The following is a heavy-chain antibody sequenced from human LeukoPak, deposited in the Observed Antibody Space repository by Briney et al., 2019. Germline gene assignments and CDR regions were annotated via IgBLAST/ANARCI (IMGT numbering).Heavy chain of an antibody. J-gene: IGHJ3*02. V-gene: IGHV3-11*01. Sequence: GGSLRLSCAASGFTFSDYYMSWIRQAPGKGLEWVSYISSSGSTIYYADSMKGRFTISRDNAKNSLYLQINSLRAEDTAVYYCARDPREGDAFDIWGQGTMVTVSS. CDR1: GFTFSDYY. D-gene: IGHD1-26*01. CDR2: ISSSGSTI. CDR3: ARDPREGDAFDI.